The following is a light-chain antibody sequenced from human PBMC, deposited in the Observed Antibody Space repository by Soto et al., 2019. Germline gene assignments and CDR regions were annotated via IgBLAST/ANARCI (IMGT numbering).Light chain of an antibody. CDR1: RSDVGGYND. V-gene: IGLV2-11*01. J-gene: IGLJ1*01. CDR3: CSSLGSPSDV. Sequence: QSALTQPRSVSGYPGQSVTISCTGTRSDVGGYNDVSWYQQHPGKAPKVIIYDVSERPSGVPDLFSGTKSGNTASLTISGLQADDEADDYCCSSLGSPSDVLVTGTKVTVL. CDR2: DVS.